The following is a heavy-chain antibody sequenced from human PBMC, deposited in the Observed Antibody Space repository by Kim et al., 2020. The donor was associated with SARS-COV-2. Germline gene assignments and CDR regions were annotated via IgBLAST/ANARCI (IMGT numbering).Heavy chain of an antibody. J-gene: IGHJ5*02. D-gene: IGHD7-27*01. CDR1: GFTFSDYY. CDR3: ARPINWGSDGWFDP. Sequence: GGSLRLSCAASGFTFSDYYMSWIRQAPGKGLEWVSYISRSGSTIYYADSVKGRFTISRDNAKNSLYLQMNSLRAEDTAVYYCARPINWGSDGWFDPWGQGTLVTVSS. V-gene: IGHV3-11*01. CDR2: ISRSGSTI.